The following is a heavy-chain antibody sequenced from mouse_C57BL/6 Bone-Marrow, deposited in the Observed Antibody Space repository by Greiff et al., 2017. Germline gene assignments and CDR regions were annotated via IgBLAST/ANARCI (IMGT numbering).Heavy chain of an antibody. CDR3: ARLAGYYAMDY. Sequence: EVQLVESGGDLVKPGGSLKLSCAVSGFTFSSYGMSWVRQTPDKRLEWVATISSGGSYTYYPDSVKGRFTISRDNAKNTLYLQMSSLKSEDTAMYYCARLAGYYAMDYWGQGTSVTVSS. J-gene: IGHJ4*01. D-gene: IGHD3-3*01. V-gene: IGHV5-6*01. CDR1: GFTFSSYG. CDR2: ISSGGSYT.